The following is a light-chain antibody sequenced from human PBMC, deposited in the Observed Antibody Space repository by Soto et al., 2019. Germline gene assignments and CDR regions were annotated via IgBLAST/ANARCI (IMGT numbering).Light chain of an antibody. J-gene: IGLJ1*01. V-gene: IGLV2-11*01. CDR3: CSYAGSYTFV. Sequence: QSVLTQPASVSGSPGQSITISCTGTSSDIGHYDYVSWYQQHPGKAPKLIIYDVSKWPSGVPDRFSGSKSGNTASLTISGLQAEDEGDYYCCSYAGSYTFVFGTGTKLTVL. CDR1: SSDIGHYDY. CDR2: DVS.